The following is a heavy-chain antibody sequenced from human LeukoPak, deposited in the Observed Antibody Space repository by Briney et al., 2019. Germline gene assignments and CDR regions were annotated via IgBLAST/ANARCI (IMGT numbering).Heavy chain of an antibody. J-gene: IGHJ3*02. CDR2: ISGSGIST. CDR1: GFTFSSYA. V-gene: IGHV3-23*01. D-gene: IGHD6-13*01. CDR3: AKDRSIAAGDDAFDI. Sequence: LSGGSLRLSCAASGFTFSSYAMNWVRQAPGKGLEWVSHISGSGISTYYADSVKGRFTFSRDNSKNTLYLQMNSLRAEDTAVYYCAKDRSIAAGDDAFDIWGQGTMVTVSS.